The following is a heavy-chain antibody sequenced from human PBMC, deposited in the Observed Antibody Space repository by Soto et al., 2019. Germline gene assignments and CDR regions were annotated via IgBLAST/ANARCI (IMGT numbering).Heavy chain of an antibody. V-gene: IGHV3-30*18. Sequence: PGGSLRLSCAASGFTFSSYGVHWVRQAPGKGLEWVAVISYDGSNKYYADSVKGRFTISRDNSKNTLYLQMNSLRAEDTAVYYCAKDSVVVVIMYYFDYWGQGTLVTVSS. CDR1: GFTFSSYG. D-gene: IGHD3-22*01. J-gene: IGHJ4*02. CDR3: AKDSVVVVIMYYFDY. CDR2: ISYDGSNK.